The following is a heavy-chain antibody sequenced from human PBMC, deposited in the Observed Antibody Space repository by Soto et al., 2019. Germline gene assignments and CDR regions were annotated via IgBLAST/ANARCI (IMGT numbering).Heavy chain of an antibody. J-gene: IGHJ4*02. V-gene: IGHV3-30*03. CDR3: IQDECADG. D-gene: IGHD2-15*01. CDR2: ISNDGSTQ. Sequence: QVQLVESGGGVVQPGRSLRLSCAASGFTFSSYGIKWVRQAPGKGLEWVAVISNDGSTQFYADSMKGRFTNSRDNSKRALSLQVDCPRPEDTAEYYCIQDECADGWGKRTLVTVSS. CDR1: GFTFSSYG.